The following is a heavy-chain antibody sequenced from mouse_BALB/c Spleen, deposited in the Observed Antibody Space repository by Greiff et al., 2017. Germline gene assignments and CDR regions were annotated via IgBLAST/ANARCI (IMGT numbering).Heavy chain of an antibody. J-gene: IGHJ4*01. CDR3: ARGLDGYYYAMDY. D-gene: IGHD2-3*01. CDR2: ISSGSSTI. V-gene: IGHV5-17*02. CDR1: GFTFSSFG. Sequence: EVKLMESGGGLVQPGGSRKLSCAASGFTFSSFGMHWVRQAPEKGLEWVAYISSGSSTIYYADTVKGRFTISRDNPKNTLFLQMTSLRSEDTAMYYCARGLDGYYYAMDYWGQGTSVTVSS.